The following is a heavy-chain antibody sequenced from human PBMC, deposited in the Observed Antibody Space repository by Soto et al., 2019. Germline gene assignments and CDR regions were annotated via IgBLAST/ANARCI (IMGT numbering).Heavy chain of an antibody. V-gene: IGHV3-23*01. J-gene: IGHJ6*02. Sequence: GGSLRLSCAASGFTFSSYAMSWVRQAPGKGLEWVSAISGSGGSTYYADSVKGRFTISRDNSRNTLYLQMNSLRAEDTAVYYCAKDTRVGIAAAGLYYYYSMDVWGQGTTVTVSS. CDR2: ISGSGGST. CDR3: AKDTRVGIAAAGLYYYYSMDV. CDR1: GFTFSSYA. D-gene: IGHD6-13*01.